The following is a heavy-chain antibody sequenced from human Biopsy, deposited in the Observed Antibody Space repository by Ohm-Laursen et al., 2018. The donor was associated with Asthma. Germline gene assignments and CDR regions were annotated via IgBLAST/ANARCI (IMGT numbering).Heavy chain of an antibody. D-gene: IGHD6-13*01. Sequence: SQTLSLTRSLSSGSGGHMRSGNYYWGWIRQPPGKGLERIGSIYYSGTTYYNPTLESRVTVSADTAKNQFSLKLTAVTAADTAVYYCVRGSSSWHHGPFHYYYGLDVWGQGTTVTVSS. CDR3: VRGSSSWHHGPFHYYYGLDV. CDR2: IYYSGTT. CDR1: SGSGGHMRSGNYY. V-gene: IGHV4-39*01. J-gene: IGHJ6*02.